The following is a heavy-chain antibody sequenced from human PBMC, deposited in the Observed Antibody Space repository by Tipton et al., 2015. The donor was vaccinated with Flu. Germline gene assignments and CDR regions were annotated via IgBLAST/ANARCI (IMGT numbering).Heavy chain of an antibody. Sequence: SLRLSCVVSGLTLTRYGMSWVRQAPGKGLEWVSGFSGSGGTKYFADSVKGRFTISRDNSKNTLYLQMNSLRAEDTAIYYCAKVIPEIVAGLDYWGQGTLVTVSS. V-gene: IGHV3-23*01. CDR2: FSGSGGTK. D-gene: IGHD6-19*01. J-gene: IGHJ4*02. CDR1: GLTLTRYG. CDR3: AKVIPEIVAGLDY.